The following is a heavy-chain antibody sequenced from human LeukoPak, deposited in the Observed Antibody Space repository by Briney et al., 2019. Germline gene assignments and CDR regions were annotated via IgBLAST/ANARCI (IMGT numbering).Heavy chain of an antibody. V-gene: IGHV3-33*01. J-gene: IGHJ4*02. Sequence: PGRSLRLSCAASGFTFSSYGMHWVRQAPGKGLEWVAIIWYDGINKYYADSVKGRFTISRDNSKNTLYLQMNSLRAEDTAVYYCARERWSGYDFHGRAFDYWGQGTLVTVSS. CDR3: ARERWSGYDFHGRAFDY. CDR1: GFTFSSYG. D-gene: IGHD5-12*01. CDR2: IWYDGINK.